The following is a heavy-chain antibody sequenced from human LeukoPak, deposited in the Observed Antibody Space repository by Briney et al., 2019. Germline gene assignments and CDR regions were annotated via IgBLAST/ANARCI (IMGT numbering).Heavy chain of an antibody. CDR3: ARVGYYDSSGYSSDAFDI. D-gene: IGHD3-22*01. Sequence: GASVKVSCKASGYTFTSYDINWVRQATGQGLEWMGWMNPNSGNTGYAQKFQGRVTMTRNTSISTAYMELSSLRFEDTAVYYCARVGYYDSSGYSSDAFDIWGQGTMATVSS. V-gene: IGHV1-8*01. CDR2: MNPNSGNT. J-gene: IGHJ3*02. CDR1: GYTFTSYD.